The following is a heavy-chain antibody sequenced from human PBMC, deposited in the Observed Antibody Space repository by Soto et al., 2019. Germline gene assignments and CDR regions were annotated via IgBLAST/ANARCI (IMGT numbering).Heavy chain of an antibody. D-gene: IGHD3-10*01. CDR2: IQEDGRER. V-gene: IGHV3-7*05. Sequence: EVQLVESGGGLVQPGGSLRLSCAASGFTVSNDWMSWVRQAPGKGLEWVTNIQEDGRERNYVDSVKSRLNISTDNVKNSLYLQLNSLRAEDTAVYYCARAGSENDYWGQGTLVTVSS. CDR1: GFTVSNDW. J-gene: IGHJ4*02. CDR3: ARAGSENDY.